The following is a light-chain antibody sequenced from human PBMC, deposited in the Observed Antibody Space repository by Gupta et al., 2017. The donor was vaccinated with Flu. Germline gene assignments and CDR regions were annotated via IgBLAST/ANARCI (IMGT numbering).Light chain of an antibody. J-gene: IGLJ2*01. CDR1: SSDVGRYNF. V-gene: IGLV2-14*01. CDR3: SSYTSNNTVL. CDR2: EVS. Sequence: QSALTQPASVTGSPGQSITISCTGASSDVGRYNFVSWYQQHPGKAPKVMIYEVSNRPSGVSNRFSGSKSGTTASLTISGLQAEDEGDYYCSSYTSNNTVLFGGGTKLTVL.